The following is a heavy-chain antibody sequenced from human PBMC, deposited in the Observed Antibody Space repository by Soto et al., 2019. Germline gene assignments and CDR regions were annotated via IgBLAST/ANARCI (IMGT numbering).Heavy chain of an antibody. Sequence: SLKVSCKTSGHTFSSYTISCVRHTNGQGLELIGRIIPIVGIANYAQKFQGRVTITADKSTSTAYMELSSLRSEDTAVYYCARVSGTVAGTGPIDYWGQGTLVTVSS. CDR1: GHTFSSYT. CDR3: ARVSGTVAGTGPIDY. CDR2: IIPIVGIA. V-gene: IGHV1-69*02. D-gene: IGHD6-19*01. J-gene: IGHJ4*02.